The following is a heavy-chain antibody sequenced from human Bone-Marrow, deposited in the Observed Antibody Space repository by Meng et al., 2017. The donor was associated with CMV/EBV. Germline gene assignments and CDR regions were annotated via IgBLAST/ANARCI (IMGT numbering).Heavy chain of an antibody. D-gene: IGHD1-26*01. CDR3: ARGDSGSHVKYAFDI. J-gene: IGHJ3*02. V-gene: IGHV4-59*01. CDR2: IYYSGST. Sequence: SETLSLTCTVSGGSISSYYWSWIRQPPGKGLEWIGYIYYSGSTNYNPSLKSRVTISVDTSKNQFSLKLSSVTAADTAVYYCARGDSGSHVKYAFDIWGQGTRVTVSS. CDR1: GGSISSYY.